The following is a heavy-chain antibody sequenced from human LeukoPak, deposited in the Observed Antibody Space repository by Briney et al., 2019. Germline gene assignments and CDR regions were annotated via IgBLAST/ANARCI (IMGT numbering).Heavy chain of an antibody. J-gene: IGHJ4*02. V-gene: IGHV3-48*04. D-gene: IGHD5-12*01. CDR3: ARRGSGYLRTYYFDY. Sequence: GRTLRLSCAASGFTFSSYGMSWVRQAPGKGLEWVSYISSSSSTIYYADSVKGRFTISRDNAKNSLYLQMNSLRAEDTAVYYCARRGSGYLRTYYFDYWGRGTLVTVSS. CDR1: GFTFSSYG. CDR2: ISSSSSTI.